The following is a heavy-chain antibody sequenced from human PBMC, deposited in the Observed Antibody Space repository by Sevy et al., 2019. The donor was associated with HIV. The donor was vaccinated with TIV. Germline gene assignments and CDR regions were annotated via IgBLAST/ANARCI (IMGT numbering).Heavy chain of an antibody. Sequence: SETLSLTCTVSGCSVSSGSYYWSWIRQPPGKGLEWIGYIYYSGSTNYNPSLKSRVTISVDTSKNQFSLKLSSVTAADTAVYYCARGTRAAGMDVWGQGTTVTVSS. CDR2: IYYSGST. CDR1: GCSVSSGSYY. CDR3: ARGTRAAGMDV. V-gene: IGHV4-61*01. J-gene: IGHJ6*02.